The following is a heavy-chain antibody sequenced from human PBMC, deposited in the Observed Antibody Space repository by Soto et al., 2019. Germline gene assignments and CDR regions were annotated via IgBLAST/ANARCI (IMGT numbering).Heavy chain of an antibody. J-gene: IGHJ6*02. D-gene: IGHD1-26*01. CDR2: ISYDGSNK. V-gene: IGHV3-30*18. CDR1: GFTFSSYG. Sequence: GGSLRLFCAASGFTFSSYGMHWVRQAPGKGLEWVAVISYDGSNKYYADSVKGRFTISRDNSKNTLYLQMNSLRAEDTAVYYCAKDVVVGATTGLGDYYYYYGMDVCGQGTTVTVSS. CDR3: AKDVVVGATTGLGDYYYYYGMDV.